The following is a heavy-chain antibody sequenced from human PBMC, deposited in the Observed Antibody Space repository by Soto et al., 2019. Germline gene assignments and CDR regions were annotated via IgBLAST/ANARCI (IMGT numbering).Heavy chain of an antibody. CDR2: IYSRGTT. CDR1: GETISSYY. J-gene: IGHJ6*02. V-gene: IGHV4-59*12. CDR3: ATGRISRGLDV. Sequence: NPSETLSLTCSVSGETISSYYWSWIRQPPGKGLEWIGYIYSRGTTSYNPSLKSRATILVDTSKNQFSLRLTSVTATDTAVYYCATGRISRGLDVWGQGTTVTVSS.